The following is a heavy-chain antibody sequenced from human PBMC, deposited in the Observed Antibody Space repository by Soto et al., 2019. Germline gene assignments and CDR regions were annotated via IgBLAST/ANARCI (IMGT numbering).Heavy chain of an antibody. D-gene: IGHD3-16*01. J-gene: IGHJ1*01. CDR2: IKSKTDGGTT. Sequence: PGGSLRLSCAASGYSFSNAWISWVRQAPGKGLEWVGRIKSKTDGGTTDYAAPVKGRFTISRDDSKNTLYLQMNSLKTEDTAVYYCTTDHLGYFQHRGQSTLVTVSS. CDR3: TTDHLGYFQH. V-gene: IGHV3-15*01. CDR1: GYSFSNAW.